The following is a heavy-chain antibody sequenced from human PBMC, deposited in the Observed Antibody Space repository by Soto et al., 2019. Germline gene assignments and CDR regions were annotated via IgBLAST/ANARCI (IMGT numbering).Heavy chain of an antibody. CDR2: IYYSGST. CDR3: AREVKYYFDY. V-gene: IGHV4-59*01. CDR1: GGSISSYY. J-gene: IGHJ4*02. Sequence: QVQLQESGPGLVKPSETLSLTCTVSGGSISSYYWSWIRQPPGKGLEWIGYIYYSGSTNYNPSLKXXVXLXXDTSKNQFSLKLSSVTAADTAVYYCAREVKYYFDYWGQGTLVTVSS.